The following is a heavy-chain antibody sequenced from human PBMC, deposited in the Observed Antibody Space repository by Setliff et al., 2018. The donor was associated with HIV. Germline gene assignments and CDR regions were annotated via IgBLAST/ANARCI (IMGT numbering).Heavy chain of an antibody. Sequence: SETLSLTCSVSGGSISNHYWSWIRQPPGKGLEWIGHIYTSGSTNYNPSLKSRVTISVDTSKNQFSLKLSSVTAADTAVYYCARDKVDGSGDAFDIWGQGTMVTVSS. CDR3: ARDKVDGSGDAFDI. D-gene: IGHD6-19*01. V-gene: IGHV4-4*08. CDR2: IYTSGST. J-gene: IGHJ3*02. CDR1: GGSISNHY.